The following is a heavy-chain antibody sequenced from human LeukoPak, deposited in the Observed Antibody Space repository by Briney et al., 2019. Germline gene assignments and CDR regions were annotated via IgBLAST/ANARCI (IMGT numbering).Heavy chain of an antibody. CDR2: IYYSGST. CDR1: GGSISSYY. D-gene: IGHD2-15*01. Sequence: SETLSLTCTVSGGSISSYYWSWIRQPPGKGLEWIGYIYYSGSTNYNPSLKSRVTISVDTSKNQFSLKLSSVTAADTAVYYCARHGRGGTYCSGGSCYRLWFDPWGQGTLVTVSS. CDR3: ARHGRGGTYCSGGSCYRLWFDP. J-gene: IGHJ5*02. V-gene: IGHV4-59*08.